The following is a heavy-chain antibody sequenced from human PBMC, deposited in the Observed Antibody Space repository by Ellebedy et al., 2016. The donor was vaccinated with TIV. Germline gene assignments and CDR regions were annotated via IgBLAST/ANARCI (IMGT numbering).Heavy chain of an antibody. Sequence: GGSLRLXXVASGFPFSTFEMSWVRQVPGKGLQWISFISPRDGTAHYAGSVQGRFTVSRDNYNNMLYLQLNNLRPEDTAIYHCVKGGWLDFWGPGTLVTVSS. D-gene: IGHD6-19*01. CDR3: VKGGWLDF. CDR1: GFPFSTFE. CDR2: ISPRDGTA. V-gene: IGHV3-23*01. J-gene: IGHJ4*01.